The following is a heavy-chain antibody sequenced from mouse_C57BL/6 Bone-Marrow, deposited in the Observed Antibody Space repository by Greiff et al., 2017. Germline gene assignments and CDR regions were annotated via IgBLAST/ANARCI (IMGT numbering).Heavy chain of an antibody. Sequence: QVQLQQPGAELVRPGSSVKLSCKASGYTFTSYWMHWVKQRPIQGLEWIGNIDPSDSETHYNQKFKDKATLTVDKSSSTAYMQLSSLTSEDSAVXYCARGDLGIFFDYWGQGTTLTVSS. J-gene: IGHJ2*01. D-gene: IGHD3-3*01. CDR1: GYTFTSYW. V-gene: IGHV1-52*01. CDR3: ARGDLGIFFDY. CDR2: IDPSDSET.